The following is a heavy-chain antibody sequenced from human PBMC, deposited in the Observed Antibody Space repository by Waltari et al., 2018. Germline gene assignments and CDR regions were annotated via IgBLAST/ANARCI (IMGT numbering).Heavy chain of an antibody. CDR2: ISGDGTSL. V-gene: IGHV3-74*01. D-gene: IGHD3-10*02. Sequence: EVQLVESGGGFFQPGGSLRLSCEASGFAFSNYWIHWVRQAPGRGLECVSRISGDGTSLSNADSVGGRFSISRDNYKNTVYLQIHSLRAEDTAVFYCARLMLSHPENGMDVWGQGTSVTVS. CDR3: ARLMLSHPENGMDV. CDR1: GFAFSNYW. J-gene: IGHJ6*02.